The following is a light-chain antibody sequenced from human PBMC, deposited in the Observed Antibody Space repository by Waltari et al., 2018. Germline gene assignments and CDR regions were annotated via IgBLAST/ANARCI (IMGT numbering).Light chain of an antibody. CDR2: GAS. CDR1: QSVSSN. J-gene: IGKJ1*01. CDR3: QQYDNWPPRP. V-gene: IGKV3-15*01. Sequence: EIVMTQFPATLSVSPGESATLSCRASQSVSSNVAWYQQKPGQAPRLLFYGASTRATGIPARFSGSGSGTEFTLTISSLQSEDFAVYYCQQYDNWPPRPFGQGTKVEMK.